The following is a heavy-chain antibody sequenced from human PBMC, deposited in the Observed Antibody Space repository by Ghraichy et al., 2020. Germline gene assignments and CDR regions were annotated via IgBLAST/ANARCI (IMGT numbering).Heavy chain of an antibody. CDR3: ARMVGSSSGVRRRSGAPNWFDP. Sequence: SETLSLTCAVYGGSFSGYYWSWIRQPPGKGLEWIGEINHSGSTNYNPSLKSRVTISVDTSKNQFSLKLSSVTAADTAVYDCARMVGSSSGVRRRSGAPNWFDPWGQGTLVTVSS. CDR2: INHSGST. D-gene: IGHD6-6*01. J-gene: IGHJ5*02. V-gene: IGHV4-34*01. CDR1: GGSFSGYY.